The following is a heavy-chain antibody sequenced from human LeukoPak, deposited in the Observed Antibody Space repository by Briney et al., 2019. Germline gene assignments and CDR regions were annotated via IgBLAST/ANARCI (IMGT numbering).Heavy chain of an antibody. CDR3: ARPMEGYSGSGSWYFDY. Sequence: PGGSLRLSGAASGFTFSSYSMNWVRQAPGKGLEWVSSISSSSSYIYYADSVKGRFTISRDNAKNSLYLQMNSLRAEDTAVYYCARPMEGYSGSGSWYFDYWGQGTLVTVSS. D-gene: IGHD3-10*01. CDR1: GFTFSSYS. CDR2: ISSSSSYI. J-gene: IGHJ4*02. V-gene: IGHV3-21*01.